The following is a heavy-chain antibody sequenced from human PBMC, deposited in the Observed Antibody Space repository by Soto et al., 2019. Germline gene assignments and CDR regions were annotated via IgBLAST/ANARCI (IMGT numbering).Heavy chain of an antibody. J-gene: IGHJ5*02. Sequence: GASVKVSCKASGYSFTDYHIHWVRQAPGQGLEWMGGIIPIFGTANYAQKFQGRVTITADESTSTAYMELSSLRSEDTAVYYCARDLGYQLLYNWFDPWGQGTLVTSPQ. D-gene: IGHD2-2*02. V-gene: IGHV1-69*13. CDR1: GYSFTDYH. CDR3: ARDLGYQLLYNWFDP. CDR2: IIPIFGTA.